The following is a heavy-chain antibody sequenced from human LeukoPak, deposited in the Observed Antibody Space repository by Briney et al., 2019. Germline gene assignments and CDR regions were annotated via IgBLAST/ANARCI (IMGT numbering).Heavy chain of an antibody. J-gene: IGHJ4*02. CDR2: IYSGGTT. CDR3: ARSSTIGAAGLFDH. V-gene: IGHV3-53*01. CDR1: GFTVGSNY. Sequence: PGGSLRLSCAASGFTVGSNYMSWVRQAPGKGLEWVSVIYSGGTTFYADSVKGRFTISRDNSKNTLYLHMNSLRAEDTAVYYCARSSTIGAAGLFDHWGQGTLVTVSS. D-gene: IGHD6-13*01.